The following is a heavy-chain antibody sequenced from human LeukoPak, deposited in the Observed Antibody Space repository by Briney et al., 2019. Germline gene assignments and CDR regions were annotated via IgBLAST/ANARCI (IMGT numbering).Heavy chain of an antibody. CDR2: MNPNSGNT. D-gene: IGHD3-3*01. CDR1: GYTFTSYD. CDR3: ARRDDFWSGYVWFDP. J-gene: IGHJ5*02. Sequence: RASVKVSCKASGYTFTSYDINWVRQATGQGLEWMGWMNPNSGNTGYAQKFQGRVTMTRNTSISTAYMELSSLRSEDTAVYYCARRDDFWSGYVWFDPRGQGTLVTVSS. V-gene: IGHV1-8*01.